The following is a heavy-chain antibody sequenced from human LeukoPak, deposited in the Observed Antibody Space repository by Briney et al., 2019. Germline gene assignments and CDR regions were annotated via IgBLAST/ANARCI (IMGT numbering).Heavy chain of an antibody. CDR1: GGSFSSYY. Sequence: SETLSLTCAVYGGSFSSYYWSWIRQPAGTALEWIGRIYTSGTITYNPSLKSRVTMSVDTSKNQFSLKLSSVTAADTAVYYCARDSGTTGEVKFDPWGQGTLVTVSS. V-gene: IGHV4-4*07. J-gene: IGHJ5*02. D-gene: IGHD3-10*01. CDR2: IYTSGTI. CDR3: ARDSGTTGEVKFDP.